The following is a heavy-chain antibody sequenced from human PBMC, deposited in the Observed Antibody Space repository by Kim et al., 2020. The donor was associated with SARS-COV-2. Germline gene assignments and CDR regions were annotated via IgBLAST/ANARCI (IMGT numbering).Heavy chain of an antibody. V-gene: IGHV4-59*13. D-gene: IGHD1-1*01. CDR1: GGSIDAYY. CDR2: TSYSGST. CDR3: ARDRGLWNGYYYGMDV. Sequence: SETLSLSCAVSGGSIDAYYWSWVRQPPGKGLEWIGHTSYSGSTRYNPSLTSRATMSVDPSKTHFSLKLTFVTTADTAVYYCARDRGLWNGYYYGMDVWGRGTTVTVSS. J-gene: IGHJ6*02.